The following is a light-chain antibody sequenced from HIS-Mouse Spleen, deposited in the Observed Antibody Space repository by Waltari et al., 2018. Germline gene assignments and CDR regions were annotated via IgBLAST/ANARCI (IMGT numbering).Light chain of an antibody. CDR1: ALPKKY. CDR2: EDS. Sequence: SYELTQPPSVSVSPGQTARITCSGDALPKKYAYWYQPKSGQAPVLVIYEDSKRPSGIPVRFSGSSSGTMATLTISGAQVEDEADYYCYSTDSSGNHRVFGGGTKLTVL. V-gene: IGLV3-10*01. CDR3: YSTDSSGNHRV. J-gene: IGLJ2*01.